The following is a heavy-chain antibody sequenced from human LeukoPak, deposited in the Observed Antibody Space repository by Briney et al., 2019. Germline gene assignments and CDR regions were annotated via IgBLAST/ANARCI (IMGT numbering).Heavy chain of an antibody. CDR3: TRDNAYMFDY. D-gene: IGHD2-2*01. CDR1: GFTFSSYG. J-gene: IGHJ4*02. V-gene: IGHV3-74*01. CDR2: INTDGTTT. Sequence: PGGSLRLSCAASGFTFSSYGMHWVRQAPGKGLMWVSHINTDGTTTTYADSVRGRFTVSRDNAKNTLYLEMSRLRAEDTAVYFCTRDNAYMFDYWGQGTQVAVSS.